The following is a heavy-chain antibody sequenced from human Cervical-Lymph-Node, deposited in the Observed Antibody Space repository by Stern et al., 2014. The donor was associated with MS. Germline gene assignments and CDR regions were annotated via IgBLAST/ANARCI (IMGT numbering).Heavy chain of an antibody. CDR1: GFTFSTYE. Sequence: EVHLVESGGGLVQPGGSLRLSCEAFGFTFSTYEMSWVRRVPGKGPKFVSAISTTGGTTDYADSVKGRFTIPRDNSKNTLYLQMNSLRAEDTAVYYCAKKSGSGWYYVSWGQGSLVTVSS. J-gene: IGHJ5*02. CDR2: ISTTGGTT. D-gene: IGHD6-19*01. CDR3: AKKSGSGWYYVS. V-gene: IGHV3-23*04.